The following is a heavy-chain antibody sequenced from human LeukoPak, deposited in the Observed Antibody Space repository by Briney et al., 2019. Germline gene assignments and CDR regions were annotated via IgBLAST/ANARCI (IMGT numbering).Heavy chain of an antibody. CDR3: ARGGTMSTVPL. CDR1: GGSISSYY. CDR2: IYYSGSSGST. V-gene: IGHV4-59*08. J-gene: IGHJ4*02. D-gene: IGHD4-17*01. Sequence: SETLSLTCTVSGGSISSYYWGWIRQPPGKGLEWIGYIYYSGSSGSTNYNPSLKSRVTTSVDTSKNQFSLKLSSVTAADTAVNYCARGGTMSTVPLWGQGTLVTVSS.